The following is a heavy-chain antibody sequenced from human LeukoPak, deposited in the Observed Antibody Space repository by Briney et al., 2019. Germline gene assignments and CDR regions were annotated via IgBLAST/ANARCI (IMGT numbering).Heavy chain of an antibody. CDR1: GFTFSSYW. J-gene: IGHJ6*02. D-gene: IGHD3-10*01. Sequence: GGSLRLSCAASGFTFSSYWMHWVRQAPGKGLVWVSHISSDGSTTNYADSVKGRFTISGDNAKNTLYLQMNSLRAEDTAVYFCARDRGGGMDVWGQGTTVTVS. CDR2: ISSDGSTT. CDR3: ARDRGGGMDV. V-gene: IGHV3-74*01.